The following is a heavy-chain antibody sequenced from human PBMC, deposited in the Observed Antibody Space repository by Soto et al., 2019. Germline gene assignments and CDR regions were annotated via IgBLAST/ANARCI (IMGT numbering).Heavy chain of an antibody. D-gene: IGHD6-13*01. CDR1: GSTFSNSW. CDR3: VRHTNSWYDYFDP. J-gene: IGHJ5*02. CDR2: INSDGRTT. Sequence: PGGSLRLSCAASGSTFSNSWMHWVRQAPGKGLVWVSRINSDGRTTTHADSVQGRFTISRDNAKNTLYLQMNSLRAEDTAVYYCVRHTNSWYDYFDPWGQGTLVTVSS. V-gene: IGHV3-74*01.